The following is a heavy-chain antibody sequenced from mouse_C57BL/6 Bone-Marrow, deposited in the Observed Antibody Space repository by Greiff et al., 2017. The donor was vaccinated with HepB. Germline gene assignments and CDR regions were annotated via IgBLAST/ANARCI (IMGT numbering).Heavy chain of an antibody. Sequence: QVQLKQSGAELVRPGASVKLSCKASGYTFTDYYINWVKQRPGQGLEWIARIYPGSGNTYYNEKFKGKATLTAEKSSSTAYMQLSSLTSEDSAVYFGARGGTAQALYYFDYWGQGTTLTVSS. V-gene: IGHV1-76*01. CDR3: ARGGTAQALYYFDY. CDR2: IYPGSGNT. J-gene: IGHJ2*01. D-gene: IGHD3-2*02. CDR1: GYTFTDYY.